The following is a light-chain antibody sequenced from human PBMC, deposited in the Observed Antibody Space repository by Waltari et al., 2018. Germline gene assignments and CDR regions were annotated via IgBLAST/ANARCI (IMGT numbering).Light chain of an antibody. J-gene: IGKJ1*01. V-gene: IGKV2-30*02. CDR2: LVS. CDR1: ESLVHSDGNTY. Sequence: DVVMTQSPLSLPVTLGQPASISCRSSESLVHSDGNTYLNWFQQRPGQSPRRLFYLVSSRDSGVPDRFTGSGSGADFTLNISRAEAEDVAIYYCMQGTHWPRTFGQGTKVEIK. CDR3: MQGTHWPRT.